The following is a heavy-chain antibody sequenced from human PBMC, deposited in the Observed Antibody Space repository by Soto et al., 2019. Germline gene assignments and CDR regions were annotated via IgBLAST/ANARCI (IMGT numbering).Heavy chain of an antibody. D-gene: IGHD5-12*01. J-gene: IGHJ6*03. CDR1: GFTFSNYA. V-gene: IGHV3-23*01. CDR3: ARSGTPIPGYYYYYLAV. Sequence: GGSLRLSCAASGFTFSNYAMTWVRQGPGKGLEWVSGISGSGGRSYYADSVKGRFTISRDNAKNTLYLQMNSLRAEDTAVYYCARSGTPIPGYYYYYLAVWGKGTTVTVSS. CDR2: ISGSGGRS.